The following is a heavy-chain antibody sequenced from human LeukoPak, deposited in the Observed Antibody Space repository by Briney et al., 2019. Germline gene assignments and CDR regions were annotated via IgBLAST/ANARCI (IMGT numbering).Heavy chain of an antibody. Sequence: GGSLRLSCAASGFTFSRYWMSWVRQAPGQGLEWVATIKQDGSETYYVDSVKGRFTIFRDNAKNSLHLQMNSLRAEDAAVFYCARMDYYTSGTYTYPNFDYWGQGTLVTVSS. D-gene: IGHD3-10*01. V-gene: IGHV3-7*03. J-gene: IGHJ4*02. CDR1: GFTFSRYW. CDR2: IKQDGSET. CDR3: ARMDYYTSGTYTYPNFDY.